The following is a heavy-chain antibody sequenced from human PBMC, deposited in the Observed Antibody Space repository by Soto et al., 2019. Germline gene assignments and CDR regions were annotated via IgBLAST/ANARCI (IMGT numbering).Heavy chain of an antibody. D-gene: IGHD2-2*01. J-gene: IGHJ3*02. CDR1: AFTFRSYA. Sequence: EEHLLESGGGLVRPGGSLRLSCAASAFTFRSYAMSWFREAPGKGLEWGSAITASADTTYYADSVNGRFTISRDNSKNTLYLRMNSLRAEDTAVYYCAKVRPLRDCTSTSCLGAFDIWGQGTLVTVS. V-gene: IGHV3-23*01. CDR3: AKVRPLRDCTSTSCLGAFDI. CDR2: ITASADTT.